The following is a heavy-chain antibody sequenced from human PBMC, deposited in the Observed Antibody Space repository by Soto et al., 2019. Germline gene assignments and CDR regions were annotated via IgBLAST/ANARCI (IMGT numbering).Heavy chain of an antibody. D-gene: IGHD1-26*01. J-gene: IGHJ4*02. CDR3: ARATVRQWEHAAFEY. V-gene: IGHV4-30-4*01. CDR1: GGSISSGDYY. CDR2: IYYSGST. Sequence: PSETLSLTCTVSGGSISSGDYYWSWIRQPPGKGLEWIGYIYYSGSTYYNPSLKSRVTISVDTSKNQFSLKLSSVTAADTAVYYCARATVRQWEHAAFEYWGKGTMVTVAS.